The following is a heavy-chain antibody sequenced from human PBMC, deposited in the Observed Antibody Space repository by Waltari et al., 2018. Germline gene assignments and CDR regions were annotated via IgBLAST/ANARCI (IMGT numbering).Heavy chain of an antibody. V-gene: IGHV1-2*02. D-gene: IGHD1-26*01. CDR3: ARGRGSSNWFDP. CDR2: INPHNGGT. J-gene: IGHJ5*02. CDR1: GYTFTGYY. Sequence: QVHLVQSAAYMKKPGASVKVSCKASGYTFTGYYIHWVRHAPGQGLEWMGWINPHNGGTNYAQKFQGRVTMTRDTSISTAHMELSSLRSDDTAVYYCARGRGSSNWFDPWGQETLVTVSS.